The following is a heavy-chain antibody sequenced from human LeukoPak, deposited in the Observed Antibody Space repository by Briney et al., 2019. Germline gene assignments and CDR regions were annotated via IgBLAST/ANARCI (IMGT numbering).Heavy chain of an antibody. Sequence: GGSLRLSCAASGFTVSSHYMSWVRQAPGKGLEWVSLIYGGGTTYYADSVKGRFTISRDNSKNALYLQMNSLRAEDTAVYYCARGMGSSWYYLDYWGQGTLVTVSS. V-gene: IGHV3-53*01. CDR2: IYGGGTT. CDR1: GFTVSSHY. CDR3: ARGMGSSWYYLDY. D-gene: IGHD6-13*01. J-gene: IGHJ4*02.